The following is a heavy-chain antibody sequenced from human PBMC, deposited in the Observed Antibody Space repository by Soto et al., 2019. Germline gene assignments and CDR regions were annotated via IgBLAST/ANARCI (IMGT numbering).Heavy chain of an antibody. CDR2: IYYSGST. J-gene: IGHJ4*02. D-gene: IGHD2-2*01. CDR3: ARLVPAAGVCFDY. V-gene: IGHV4-39*01. CDR1: GGSISSSIYY. Sequence: KPSATLSLTCTVSGGSISSSIYYWGWIRQPPGKGLEWIGSIYYSGSTYYNPSLKSRVTISVDTSKNQFSLKLSSVTAADTAVYYCARLVPAAGVCFDYWGQGTLVTVSS.